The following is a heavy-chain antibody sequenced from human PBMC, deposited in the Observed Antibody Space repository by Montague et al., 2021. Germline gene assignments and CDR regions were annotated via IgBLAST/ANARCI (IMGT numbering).Heavy chain of an antibody. J-gene: IGHJ4*01. Sequence: SETLSLTCSVSRGSVTGYHWSWIRQPPGKGLEWIGYMRPSGNPNYNPSLKSRVTISIDRSRNQFSLELSFVTAADTALYFCGRDYWASNDYWGHGILVTVSS. CDR2: MRPSGNP. CDR3: GRDYWASNDY. D-gene: IGHD2-8*02. CDR1: RGSVTGYH. V-gene: IGHV4-59*02.